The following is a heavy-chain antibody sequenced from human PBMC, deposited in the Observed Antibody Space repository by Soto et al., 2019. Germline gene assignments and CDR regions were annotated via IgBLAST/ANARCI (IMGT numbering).Heavy chain of an antibody. V-gene: IGHV4-59*01. D-gene: IGHD2-15*01. CDR2: IYYSGST. Sequence: SETLSLTCTVAGGSISSYCWSWIRQPPGKGLEWIGYIYYSGSTNYNPSLKSRVTISVDTSKNQFSLKLSSVTAADTAVYYCARESLVVVAATSVYYYYMDVWGKGTTVTVSS. CDR3: ARESLVVVAATSVYYYYMDV. J-gene: IGHJ6*03. CDR1: GGSISSYC.